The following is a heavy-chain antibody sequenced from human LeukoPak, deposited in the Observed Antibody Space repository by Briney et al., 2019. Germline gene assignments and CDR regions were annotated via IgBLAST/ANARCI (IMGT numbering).Heavy chain of an antibody. CDR2: IISYGSRP. V-gene: IGHV3-74*01. J-gene: IGHJ4*02. CDR1: GFTFSNYF. D-gene: IGHD3-10*01. CDR3: GTGRGGYYFDY. Sequence: GGSLTLSCAASGFTFSNYFMHWVRQAPGAGLVWISRIISYGSRPSYGDAGEGLFTICRDNPENSLYLHMNSMGAEDTAVYHCGTGRGGYYFDYCGQGTLVTVSS.